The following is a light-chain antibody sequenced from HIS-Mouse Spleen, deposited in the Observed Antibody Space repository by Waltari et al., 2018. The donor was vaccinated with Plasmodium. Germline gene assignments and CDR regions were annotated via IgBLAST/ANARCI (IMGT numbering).Light chain of an antibody. J-gene: IGLJ3*02. CDR2: EGS. Sequence: QSALTQPASVSGSPGQSITISCTGTSSDVGSYNLVSWYQQHPGKAPKLMMYEGSKRPSGVSNRFSGSKSGHTASLTISGLQAEDEADYYCCSYAGSSTNWVFGGGTKLTVL. CDR1: SSDVGSYNL. CDR3: CSYAGSSTNWV. V-gene: IGLV2-23*01.